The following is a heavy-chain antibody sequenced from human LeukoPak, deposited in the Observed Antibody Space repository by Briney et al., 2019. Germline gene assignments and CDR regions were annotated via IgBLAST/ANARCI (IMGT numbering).Heavy chain of an antibody. V-gene: IGHV3-15*01. Sequence: GGSLRLSCAASGFTFSNAWMSWVRQAPGKGLEWVGRIKSKTDGGTTDYAAPVKGRFTISRDDSKNTLYLQMNSLKTEDTAVYYCTTDKTDDGLEDIVVVVAATGVDYWGQGTLVTVSS. CDR2: IKSKTDGGTT. J-gene: IGHJ4*02. CDR3: TTDKTDDGLEDIVVVVAATGVDY. D-gene: IGHD2-15*01. CDR1: GFTFSNAW.